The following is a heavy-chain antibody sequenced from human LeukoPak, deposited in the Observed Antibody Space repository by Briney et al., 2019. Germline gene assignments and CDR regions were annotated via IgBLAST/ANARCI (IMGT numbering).Heavy chain of an antibody. CDR3: ASSSGWLQLDY. J-gene: IGHJ4*02. CDR2: IYSGGST. D-gene: IGHD5-24*01. Sequence: PGGSLRLSCAASGFTVSSNYMSWVRQAPGKGQEWVSVIYSGGSTYYADSVKGRFTISRDNSKNTLYLQMNSLRAEDTAVYYCASSSGWLQLDYWGQGTLVTVSS. CDR1: GFTVSSNY. V-gene: IGHV3-66*01.